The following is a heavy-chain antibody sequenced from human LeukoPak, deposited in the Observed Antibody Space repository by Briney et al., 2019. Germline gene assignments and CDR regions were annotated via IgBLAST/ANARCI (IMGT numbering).Heavy chain of an antibody. V-gene: IGHV4-4*02. J-gene: IGHJ4*02. D-gene: IGHD6-19*01. CDR1: GGSISSSNW. CDR2: TYHSGST. CDR3: ASGSYSSGWYLLDY. Sequence: PSETLSLTCAVSGGSISSSNWWSWVRQPPGKGLEWIGETYHSGSTNYNPSLKSRVTISVDKSKNQFSLKLSSVTAADTAVYYCASGSYSSGWYLLDYWGQGTLVTVSS.